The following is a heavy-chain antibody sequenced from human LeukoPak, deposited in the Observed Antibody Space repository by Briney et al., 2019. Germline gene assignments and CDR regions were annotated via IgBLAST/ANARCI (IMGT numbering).Heavy chain of an antibody. CDR1: GFSLSNYW. CDR2: IGQDGTEK. V-gene: IGHV3-7*01. D-gene: IGHD3-10*01. Sequence: PGGSLRLSCAASGFSLSNYWMTWVRQAPGKRLEWVANIGQDGTEKNYVDSVKGRFTISRDNAKNSQHLQMNSLRVEDTAVYYCARVGLWGSGRYYPDCWGQGTLVTVSS. J-gene: IGHJ4*02. CDR3: ARVGLWGSGRYYPDC.